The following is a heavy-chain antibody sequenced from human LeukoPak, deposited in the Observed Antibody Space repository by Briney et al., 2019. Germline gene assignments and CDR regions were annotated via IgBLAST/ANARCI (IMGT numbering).Heavy chain of an antibody. J-gene: IGHJ4*02. D-gene: IGHD2-2*01. CDR3: ATDRSSTSCLDY. CDR2: VDPEDGET. CDR1: GGTFSSYC. Sequence: ASVKVSCKAFGGTFSSYCFNWVRQAPGQGLEWMGLVDPEDGETIYAEKFQGRVTITADTSTDTAYMELSSLRSEDTAVYYCATDRSSTSCLDYWGQGTLVTVSS. V-gene: IGHV1-69-2*01.